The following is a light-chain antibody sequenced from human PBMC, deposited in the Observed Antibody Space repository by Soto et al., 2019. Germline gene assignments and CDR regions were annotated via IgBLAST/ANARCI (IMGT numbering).Light chain of an antibody. CDR2: DVS. J-gene: IGKJ1*01. Sequence: DIQMTQSPSTLSASVGDRVTITCRASQGISSWLAWYQQKPGKAPKLLIYDVSSLESGVPSRFSGSGSGTEFTLTISSLQPDDFATYYCQHYNSYSEAFGQGTKVDI. CDR1: QGISSW. CDR3: QHYNSYSEA. V-gene: IGKV1-5*01.